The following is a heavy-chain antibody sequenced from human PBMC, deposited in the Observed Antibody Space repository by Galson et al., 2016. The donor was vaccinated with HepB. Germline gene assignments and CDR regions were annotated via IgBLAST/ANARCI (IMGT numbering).Heavy chain of an antibody. V-gene: IGHV4-61*09. CDR3: ARAEYSNYLPPYYYYYYMDV. CDR2: IYTSGST. CDR1: GGSISSGSYY. D-gene: IGHD4-11*01. Sequence: TLSLTCTVSGGSISSGSYYWSWIRQPAGKGLEWIGHIYTSGSTNYNPSLKSRVTISVDTSKNQFSLKLSSVTAADTAVYYCARAEYSNYLPPYYYYYYMDVWGKGTAVTVSS. J-gene: IGHJ6*03.